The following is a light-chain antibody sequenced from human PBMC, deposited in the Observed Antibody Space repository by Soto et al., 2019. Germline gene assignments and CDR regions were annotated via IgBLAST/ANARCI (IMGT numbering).Light chain of an antibody. CDR3: QLYNSYSPWS. CDR1: QSISIC. Sequence: DIQMTQAPSTLSASVGDRVTITCRASQSISICLAWYQQNPGKAPKLLIYKASSLESGVPSRFSGSGSGTEFTLPISSLQPDDFATYYCQLYNSYSPWSFGQGTKVEIK. CDR2: KAS. J-gene: IGKJ1*01. V-gene: IGKV1-5*03.